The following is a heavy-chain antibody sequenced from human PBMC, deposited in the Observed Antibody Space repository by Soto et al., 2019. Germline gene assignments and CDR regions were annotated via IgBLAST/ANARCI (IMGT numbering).Heavy chain of an antibody. D-gene: IGHD3-16*01. J-gene: IGHJ3*02. Sequence: GSLRLSCAASGFTFNTYAMSWVRQAPGQGLEWVSAISGSGFSTYYADSVKGRFSISSDSSKNTLFLQMNSLGADDTAVYFCATFTFGRPFDTWGQGTMVTV. CDR2: ISGSGFST. CDR3: ATFTFGRPFDT. CDR1: GFTFNTYA. V-gene: IGHV3-23*01.